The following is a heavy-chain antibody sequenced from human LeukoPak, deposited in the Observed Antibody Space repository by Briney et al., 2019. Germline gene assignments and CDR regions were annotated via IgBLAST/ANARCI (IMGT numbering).Heavy chain of an antibody. CDR3: ARRAYYDFVTGLFDP. V-gene: IGHV4-39*02. J-gene: IGHJ5*02. D-gene: IGHD3-3*01. Sequence: PSETLSLTCTVSGGSISSSNYYWGWIRQPPGKGLEWIGSIYYSGNTYYNSSLKSRVTISVDTSKNHFSLNLNSVTAADTAVYYCARRAYYDFVTGLFDPWGQGTLVTVSS. CDR2: IYYSGNT. CDR1: GGSISSSNYY.